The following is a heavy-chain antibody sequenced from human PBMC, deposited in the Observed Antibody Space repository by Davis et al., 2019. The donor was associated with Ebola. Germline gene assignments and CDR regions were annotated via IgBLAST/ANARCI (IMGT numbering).Heavy chain of an antibody. J-gene: IGHJ4*02. CDR3: ARGYYGSGSYRY. V-gene: IGHV1-18*04. D-gene: IGHD3-10*01. Sequence: AASVKVSCKASGYTFISYGISWVRQAPGQGLEWMGWINPYNAITNYAQKFQGRVTMTSDTATTTAYMEVGSLRSEDTAVYYCARGYYGSGSYRYWGQGTLVTVSS. CDR1: GYTFISYG. CDR2: INPYNAIT.